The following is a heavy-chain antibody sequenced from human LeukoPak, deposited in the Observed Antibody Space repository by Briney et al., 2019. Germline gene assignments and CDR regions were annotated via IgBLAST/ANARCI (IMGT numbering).Heavy chain of an antibody. CDR2: IYYSGST. J-gene: IGHJ4*02. Sequence: SETLSLTCTVSGGSISSHYWSWIRQPPGKGLEWIGYIYYSGSTNYNPSLKSRVTISVDTSKNQFSLKLSSVTAADTAVYYCARDCGGDCYKGGFDYWGQGTLVTVSS. D-gene: IGHD2-21*02. CDR3: ARDCGGDCYKGGFDY. CDR1: GGSISSHY. V-gene: IGHV4-59*11.